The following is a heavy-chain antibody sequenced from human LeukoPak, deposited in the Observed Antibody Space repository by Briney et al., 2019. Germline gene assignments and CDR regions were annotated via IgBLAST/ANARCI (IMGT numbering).Heavy chain of an antibody. V-gene: IGHV3-74*01. CDR3: ARDAHLSRLLDY. CDR2: MNTDGSVT. J-gene: IGHJ4*02. Sequence: GGSLRLSCAASGFTFSSHWMYWVRQTPGKGLEWVSRMNTDGSVTSYADSVKGRFTISRDNAKNTLYLQMNSLRTEDTAVYFCARDAHLSRLLDYWGQGTLVTVFS. CDR1: GFTFSSHW.